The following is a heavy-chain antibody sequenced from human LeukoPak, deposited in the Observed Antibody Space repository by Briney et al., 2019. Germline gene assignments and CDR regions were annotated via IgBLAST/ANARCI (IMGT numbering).Heavy chain of an antibody. CDR3: ARASGYDSIIQLWFGNYYYMDL. Sequence: SGTLSLTCAVSGGSISSSNWWSWVRQPPGKGLEWIGEINHSGSTNYNPSLKSRVTISVDTSKNQFSLKLSSVTAADTPVYYCARASGYDSIIQLWFGNYYYMDLWGKGTTVTVSS. CDR2: INHSGST. CDR1: GGSISSSNW. V-gene: IGHV4-4*02. D-gene: IGHD5-18*01. J-gene: IGHJ6*03.